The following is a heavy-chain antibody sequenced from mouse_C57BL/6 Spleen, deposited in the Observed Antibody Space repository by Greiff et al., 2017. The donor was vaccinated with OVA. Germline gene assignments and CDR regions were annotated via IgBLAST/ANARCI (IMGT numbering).Heavy chain of an antibody. CDR2: IDPSDSYT. D-gene: IGHD2-1*01. V-gene: IGHV1-50*01. CDR1: GYTFTSYW. J-gene: IGHJ4*01. Sequence: VKLQQPGAELVKPGASVKLSCKASGYTFTSYWMQWVKQRPGQGLEWIGEIDPSDSYTNYNQKFKGKATLTVDTSSSTAYMQLSSLTSEDSAVYYCARGATMGGDYWGQGTSVTVSS. CDR3: ARGATMGGDY.